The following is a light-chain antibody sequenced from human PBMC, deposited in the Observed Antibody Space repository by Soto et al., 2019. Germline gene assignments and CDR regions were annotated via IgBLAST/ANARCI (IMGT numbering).Light chain of an antibody. V-gene: IGKV3-11*01. J-gene: IGKJ4*01. CDR3: QQYGSSVT. Sequence: MVMTQSPDTLSLSPGERATLSCRASQTIRTSLAWYQRRPGQAPRLLIFDASRKTFGVPDRFTGSGSGTDFTLTINSLEPEDFGVYFCQQYGSSVTVGGGTKVDSK. CDR1: QTIRTS. CDR2: DAS.